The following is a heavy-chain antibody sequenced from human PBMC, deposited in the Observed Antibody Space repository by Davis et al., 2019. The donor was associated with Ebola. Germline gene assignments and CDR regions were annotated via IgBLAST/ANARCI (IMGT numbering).Heavy chain of an antibody. CDR3: ARDDNYYDSSGYSYYFDY. CDR1: GGTFSSYG. CDR2: IIPILGIA. V-gene: IGHV1-69*04. J-gene: IGHJ4*02. Sequence: AASVKVSCKASGGTFSSYGISWVRQAPGQGLEWMGRIIPILGIANYAQKLQGRVTITADKSTSTAYMELSSLRSEDTAVYYCARDDNYYDSSGYSYYFDYWGQGTLVTVSS. D-gene: IGHD3-22*01.